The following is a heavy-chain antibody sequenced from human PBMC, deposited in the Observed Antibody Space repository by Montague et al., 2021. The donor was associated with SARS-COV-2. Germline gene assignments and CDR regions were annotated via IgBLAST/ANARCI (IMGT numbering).Heavy chain of an antibody. D-gene: IGHD2-15*01. V-gene: IGHV4-39*02. CDR3: ARDQGVYCSGGSCYNFDY. CDR2: IYYGGST. CDR1: GGSISTYYY. Sequence: SETLSLTCTVSGGSISTYYYGGWIRQPPGKGLEWIGSIYYGGSTYYNPSLKSRVTISVDTSMNHFSLKLSSVTAADTAVYYCARDQGVYCSGGSCYNFDYWGQGTLVTVSS. J-gene: IGHJ4*02.